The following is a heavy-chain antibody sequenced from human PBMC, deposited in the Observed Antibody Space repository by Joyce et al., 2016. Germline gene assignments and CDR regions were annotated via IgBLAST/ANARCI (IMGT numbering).Heavy chain of an antibody. Sequence: QVTLKESGPVVVKPTETLTLTCTVSGFSLSSTRMGVSWIRQPPGKALEWLAHIVSDDEKSYRTSLRGRLTISKDISKSQVVLTMTNMDPVDTATYYCARGSVGGYGYSVGPQTIYNWFDPWGQGTLVTVSS. J-gene: IGHJ5*02. CDR2: IVSDDEK. D-gene: IGHD5-18*01. CDR1: GFSLSSTRMG. V-gene: IGHV2-26*01. CDR3: ARGSVGGYGYSVGPQTIYNWFDP.